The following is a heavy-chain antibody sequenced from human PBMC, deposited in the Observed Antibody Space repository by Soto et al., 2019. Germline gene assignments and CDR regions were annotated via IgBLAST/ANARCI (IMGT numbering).Heavy chain of an antibody. CDR1: GFTFSSYS. V-gene: IGHV3-48*01. CDR2: ISSSSSTI. CDR3: ARDPAPRNDYGDYVVHY. J-gene: IGHJ4*02. D-gene: IGHD4-17*01. Sequence: GGSLRLSCAASGFTFSSYSMNWVRQAPGKGLEWVSYISSSSSTIYYADSVKGRFTISRDNAKNSLYLQMNSLRAEDTAVYYCARDPAPRNDYGDYVVHYWGQGTLVTGSS.